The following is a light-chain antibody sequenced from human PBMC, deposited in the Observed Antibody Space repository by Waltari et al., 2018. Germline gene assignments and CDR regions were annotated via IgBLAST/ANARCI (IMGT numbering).Light chain of an antibody. CDR2: KVS. CDR3: MQGKHWTLT. CDR1: QSRVHSDGTSY. Sequence: VLPQSPLSLPVTRRQPASIPCQPSQSRVHSDGTSYLSWFHQRPGQSPRRLIYKVSNRESGVADRFSASGSGSDFSMHISRVEAADVGVIYCMQGKHWTLTFGGGTTVEIK. J-gene: IGKJ4*01. V-gene: IGKV2-30*02.